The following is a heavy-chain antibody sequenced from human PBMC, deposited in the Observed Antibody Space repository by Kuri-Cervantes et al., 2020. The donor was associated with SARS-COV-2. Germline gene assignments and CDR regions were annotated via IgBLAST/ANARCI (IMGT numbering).Heavy chain of an antibody. CDR2: IYYSGTT. CDR1: SGSISRYY. D-gene: IGHD1-26*01. J-gene: IGHJ6*02. V-gene: IGHV4-59*12. Sequence: SETLSLTCTVSSGSISRYYWSWIRQPPGKGLEWIAYIYYSGTTSYNPSLKSRVTISVDTSKNQFSLQLNSVTPEDTAVYYCARAAGGKLQEYRNYYYYGMDVWGQGTTVTVSS. CDR3: ARAAGGKLQEYRNYYYYGMDV.